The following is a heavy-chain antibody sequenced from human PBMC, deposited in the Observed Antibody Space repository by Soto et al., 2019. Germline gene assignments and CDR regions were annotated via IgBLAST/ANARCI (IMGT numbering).Heavy chain of an antibody. Sequence: VLLEQSGPEVKKPGASVNVSCKASGYSFNNYGLAWVRQAPGQGLEWLGWIGPYNLNANSAQKFQGRVTVTTDSSMRPAFVELRSLRSEVTAVYYWASDIYDRPEGAGLRPGFGPWGQATLVTVSS. V-gene: IGHV1-18*04. J-gene: IGHJ5*02. CDR1: GYSFNNYG. CDR2: IGPYNLNA. CDR3: ASDIYDRPEGAGLRPGFGP. D-gene: IGHD1-26*01.